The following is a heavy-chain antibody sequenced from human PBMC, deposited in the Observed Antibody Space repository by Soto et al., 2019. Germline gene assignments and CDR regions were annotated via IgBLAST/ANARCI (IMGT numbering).Heavy chain of an antibody. CDR3: ARLGIAARPWLEYYYYGIDV. Sequence: PGESLKISCKGSGYSFTSYWISWVRQMPGKGLEWMGRIDPSDSYTNYSPSFQGHVTISADKSISTAYLQWSSLKASDTAMYYCARLGIAARPWLEYYYYGIDVWGQGTTVTVYS. V-gene: IGHV5-10-1*01. D-gene: IGHD6-6*01. J-gene: IGHJ6*02. CDR1: GYSFTSYW. CDR2: IDPSDSYT.